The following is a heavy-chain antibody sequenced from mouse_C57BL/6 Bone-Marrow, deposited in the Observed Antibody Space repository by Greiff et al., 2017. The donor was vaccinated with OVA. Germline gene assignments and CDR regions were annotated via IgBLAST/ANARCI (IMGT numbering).Heavy chain of an antibody. V-gene: IGHV5-12*01. Sequence: EVKLMESGGGLVQPGGSLKLSCAASGFTFSDYYMYWVRQTPEKRLEWVAYISNGGGSTYYPDTVKGRFTISRDNAKNTLYLQMSRLKSEDTAMYYCARHSQWYFDVWGTGTTVTVSS. CDR1: GFTFSDYY. J-gene: IGHJ1*03. CDR3: ARHSQWYFDV. CDR2: ISNGGGST.